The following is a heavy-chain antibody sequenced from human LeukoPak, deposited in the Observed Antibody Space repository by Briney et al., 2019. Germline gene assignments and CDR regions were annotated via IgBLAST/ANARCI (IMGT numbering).Heavy chain of an antibody. CDR3: SRGIPLRSGYYVSRVPGSYPDD. CDR2: INPNSGGT. D-gene: IGHD3-3*01. CDR1: GYTFTGYY. Sequence: ASVKVSCKASGYTFTGYYMHWVRQAPGQGLEWMGRINPNSGGTNYAQKFQGRVTMTRDTSISTAYMELSMLRSDETAVYYCSRGIPLRSGYYVSRVPGSYPDDWGQETLVTVSS. J-gene: IGHJ4*02. V-gene: IGHV1-2*06.